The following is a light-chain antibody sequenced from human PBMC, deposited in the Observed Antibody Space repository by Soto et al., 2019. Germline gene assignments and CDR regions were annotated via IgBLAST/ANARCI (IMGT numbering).Light chain of an antibody. CDR2: AAS. CDR3: QQYNDWPTSFT. J-gene: IGKJ3*01. V-gene: IGKV3-15*01. Sequence: EIEMTQSPATLSVSPGERVALSCRASQNVRTNLAWYQQKVGQTPRLLIYAASTRATGVPARFSGSGSGTEFTLTISSLQSEDFAVYCCQQYNDWPTSFTFGPGTKLEIK. CDR1: QNVRTN.